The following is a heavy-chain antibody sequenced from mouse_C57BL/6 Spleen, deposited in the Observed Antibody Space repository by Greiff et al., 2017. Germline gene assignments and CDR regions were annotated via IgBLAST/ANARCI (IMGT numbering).Heavy chain of an antibody. CDR1: GFTFSSYG. CDR2: ISSGGSYT. CDR3: AGHEGDY. V-gene: IGHV5-6*01. Sequence: EVQLVESGGDLVKPGGSLKLSCAASGFTFSSYGMSWVRQTPDKRLEWVATISSGGSYTYYPDSVKGRFTISRDNAKNTLYLQMSSLKSEDTAMYYCAGHEGDYWGQGTTLTVSS. J-gene: IGHJ2*01.